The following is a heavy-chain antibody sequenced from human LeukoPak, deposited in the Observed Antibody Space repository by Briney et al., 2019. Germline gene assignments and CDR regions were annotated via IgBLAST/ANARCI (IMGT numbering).Heavy chain of an antibody. D-gene: IGHD2-2*01. CDR2: IRNKANSYAT. CDR3: ARSYCSRTNYYGLDYFDY. CDR1: GFTLSDHY. V-gene: IGHV3-72*01. J-gene: IGHJ4*02. Sequence: GGSLRLSCATSGFTLSDHYIDWVRRAPGKGLEWVGRIRNKANSYATEYAASVKGRFTISRDDSQNSLYLQMNSLKTEDTAVYYCARSYCSRTNYYGLDYFDYWGQGTLVTVSS.